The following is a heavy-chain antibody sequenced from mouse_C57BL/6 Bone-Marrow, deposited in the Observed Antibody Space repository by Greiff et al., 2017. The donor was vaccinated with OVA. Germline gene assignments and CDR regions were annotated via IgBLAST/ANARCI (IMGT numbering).Heavy chain of an antibody. D-gene: IGHD2-1*01. CDR2: IYPRSGNT. Sequence: QVQLKESGAELARPGASVKLSCKASGYTFTSYGISWVKQRTGQGLEWIGEIYPRSGNTYYNEKFKGKATLTADKSSSTAYMELRSLTSEDSAVYFCARGGNYLSWFAYWGQGTLVTVSA. CDR1: GYTFTSYG. V-gene: IGHV1-81*01. J-gene: IGHJ3*01. CDR3: ARGGNYLSWFAY.